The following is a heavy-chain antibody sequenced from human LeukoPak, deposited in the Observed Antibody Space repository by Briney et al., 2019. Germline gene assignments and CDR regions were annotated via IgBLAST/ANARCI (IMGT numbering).Heavy chain of an antibody. Sequence: ASVKVSCKASGYTFTGYYMHWVRQAPGQGLEWMGWINPNSGGTNYAQKFQGRVTMTWDTSISTAYMELSGLRSDDTAVYYCTGDTYYYDSTGLGHWFDPWGQGTLVTVSS. J-gene: IGHJ5*02. CDR2: INPNSGGT. D-gene: IGHD3-22*01. CDR3: TGDTYYYDSTGLGHWFDP. V-gene: IGHV1-2*02. CDR1: GYTFTGYY.